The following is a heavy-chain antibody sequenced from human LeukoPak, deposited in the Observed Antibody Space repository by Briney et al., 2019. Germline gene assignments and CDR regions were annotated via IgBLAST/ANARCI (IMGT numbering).Heavy chain of an antibody. CDR2: ISSSGSTI. D-gene: IGHD1-26*01. J-gene: IGHJ4*02. Sequence: WGSLRLSCAASGFTFSSYEMNWVRQAPGKGLEWVSYISSSGSTIYYADSVKGRFTISRDNAKNSLYLQLNSLRAEDTAVYYCARDRKVEPLPDKWGQGILVTVSS. CDR1: GFTFSSYE. CDR3: ARDRKVEPLPDK. V-gene: IGHV3-48*03.